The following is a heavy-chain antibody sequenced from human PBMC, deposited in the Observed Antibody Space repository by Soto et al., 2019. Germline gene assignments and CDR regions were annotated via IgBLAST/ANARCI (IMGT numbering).Heavy chain of an antibody. Sequence: QVQLQESGPGLVKPSETLSLTCTVSGGSINSYYWSWIRQSPGKGLEWIGYVYYSGTTYYNPSLRSRVTISVDTSKKQFSLKVRSVTAADTAIYFCARAGSTWRYFFEYWGQGSLVTVSS. J-gene: IGHJ4*02. CDR1: GGSINSYY. CDR2: VYYSGTT. V-gene: IGHV4-59*01. D-gene: IGHD2-2*01. CDR3: ARAGSTWRYFFEY.